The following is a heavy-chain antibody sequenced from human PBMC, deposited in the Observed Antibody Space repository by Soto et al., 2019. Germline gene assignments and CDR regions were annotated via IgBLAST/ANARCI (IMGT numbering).Heavy chain of an antibody. J-gene: IGHJ6*02. Sequence: PGGSLRLSCAASGFTFSSYAMSWVRQAPGKGLEWVSAISGSGGSTYYADSVKGRFTISRDNSKNTLYLQMNSLRAEDTAVYYCAISSGSHYYYYYGMDVWGQGTTVTVSS. CDR3: AISSGSHYYYYYGMDV. CDR1: GFTFSSYA. D-gene: IGHD1-26*01. V-gene: IGHV3-23*01. CDR2: ISGSGGST.